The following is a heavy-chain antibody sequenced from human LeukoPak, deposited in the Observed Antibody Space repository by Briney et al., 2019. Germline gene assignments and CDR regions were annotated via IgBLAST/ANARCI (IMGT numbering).Heavy chain of an antibody. CDR2: SGGGRDGT. V-gene: IGHV3-23*01. D-gene: IGHD3-3*01. Sequence: GGPLRLSCAASGFTFLHYGMSWVRQAPGKGLEWVSASGGGRDGTFYADSVKGRFTISRDDSENTLYLQLNNLRAEDTAVCYCARTPLRFLARSSMGASYFDFWGRGTLVTVSS. J-gene: IGHJ4*02. CDR1: GFTFLHYG. CDR3: ARTPLRFLARSSMGASYFDF.